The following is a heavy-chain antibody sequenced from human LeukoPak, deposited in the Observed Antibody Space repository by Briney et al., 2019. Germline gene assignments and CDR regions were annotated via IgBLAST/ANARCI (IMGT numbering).Heavy chain of an antibody. CDR2: VNPSGGST. CDR3: ARVGTIFGVAITNHYYYMDV. D-gene: IGHD3-3*01. V-gene: IGHV1-46*01. CDR1: RYTFTSYY. J-gene: IGHJ6*03. Sequence: ASVKVSCKASRYTFTSYYMHWVRQAPGQGLEWMGIVNPSGGSTSYAQKFQGRVTMTRDTSTSTVYMELSSLRSEDTAVYYCARVGTIFGVAITNHYYYMDVWGKGTTVTVSS.